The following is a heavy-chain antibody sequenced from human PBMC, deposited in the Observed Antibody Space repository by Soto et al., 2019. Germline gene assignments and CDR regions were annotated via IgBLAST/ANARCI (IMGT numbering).Heavy chain of an antibody. V-gene: IGHV3-23*01. D-gene: IGHD3-3*02. J-gene: IGHJ4*02. Sequence: EVQLLESGGGLVQPGGSLRLSCAASGFTFNNYAMSWVRQAPGKGLEWVSSISAGGDATYYADSVKGRFTISRDNSKNTLFLQMNSLRAEDTAVYYCAKDRGGRTFLEWLLVAFDYWGQGTLVTASS. CDR1: GFTFNNYA. CDR2: ISAGGDAT. CDR3: AKDRGGRTFLEWLLVAFDY.